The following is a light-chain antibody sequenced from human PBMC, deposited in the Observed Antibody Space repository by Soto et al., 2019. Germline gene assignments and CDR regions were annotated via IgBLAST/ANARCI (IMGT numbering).Light chain of an antibody. J-gene: IGLJ2*01. CDR3: QSDDSYTGV. CDR2: EHN. CDR1: SGSIASNY. Sequence: FMLTQPHSVSESPGKTVTISCTRSSGSIASNYVQWYQQRPGSAPTIVIYEHNQRPAGVPDRFSGPTDGSANTAPLTISGPQTEDEADYYGQSDDSYTGVSGGGTKLTVL. V-gene: IGLV6-57*04.